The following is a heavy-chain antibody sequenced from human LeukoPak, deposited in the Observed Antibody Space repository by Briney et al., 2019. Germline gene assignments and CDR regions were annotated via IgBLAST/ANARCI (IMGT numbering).Heavy chain of an antibody. V-gene: IGHV3-23*01. J-gene: IGHJ6*01. CDR2: ISGSGGST. Sequence: GGSLRLSCAASGFTFSSYAMSWVRQAPGKGLEWVSAISGSGGSTYYADSVKGRFTISRDNSKNTLYLQMNSLRAEDTAVYYCARDRSSSWYYYYGMDVWGQGTTATVSS. D-gene: IGHD6-13*01. CDR1: GFTFSSYA. CDR3: ARDRSSSWYYYYGMDV.